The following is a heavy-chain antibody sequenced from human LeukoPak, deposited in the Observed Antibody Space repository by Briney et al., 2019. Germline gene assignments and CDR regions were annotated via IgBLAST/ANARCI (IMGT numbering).Heavy chain of an antibody. D-gene: IGHD1-14*01. J-gene: IGHJ4*02. V-gene: IGHV4-59*01. Sequence: SETLSLTCTVSGGSISSYYWSWIRQPPGKGLEWIGYIYYSGTTNYDPSLRSRVTISVDTSKNQFSLKLSSVTAADTAVYYCARVESAAGLDYWGQGTLVTVSS. CDR2: IYYSGTT. CDR3: ARVESAAGLDY. CDR1: GGSISSYY.